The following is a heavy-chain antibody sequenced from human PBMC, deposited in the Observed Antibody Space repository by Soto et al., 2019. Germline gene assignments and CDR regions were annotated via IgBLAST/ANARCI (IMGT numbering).Heavy chain of an antibody. CDR3: AREMYYDILTGYSFGRYFDY. Sequence: SVKVSCKASGGTFSSYAISWVRQAPGQGLEWMGGIIPIFGTANYAQKFQGRVTITADESTSTAYMELSSLRSEDTAVYYCAREMYYDILTGYSFGRYFDYWGQGTLVTVSS. J-gene: IGHJ4*02. CDR2: IIPIFGTA. CDR1: GGTFSSYA. V-gene: IGHV1-69*13. D-gene: IGHD3-9*01.